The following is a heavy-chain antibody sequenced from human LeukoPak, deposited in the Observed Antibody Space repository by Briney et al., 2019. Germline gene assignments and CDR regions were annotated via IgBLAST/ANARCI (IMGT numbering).Heavy chain of an antibody. CDR2: IKQDGSGI. CDR1: GFAFSSYW. J-gene: IGHJ4*02. CDR3: ARGDTSGYYYRFFDY. D-gene: IGHD3-22*01. V-gene: IGHV3-7*01. Sequence: GGSLRLSCAASGFAFSSYWMSWVGQAPGKGLEWVSNIKQDGSGIYYVDSVEGRFTISRDNAKNSLYLQMNSLRAEDTAVYYCARGDTSGYYYRFFDYWGQGTLVTVSS.